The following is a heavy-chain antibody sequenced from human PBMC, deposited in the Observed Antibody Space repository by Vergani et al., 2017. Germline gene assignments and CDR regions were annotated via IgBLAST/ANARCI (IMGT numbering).Heavy chain of an antibody. CDR2: IYYSGST. Sequence: QVQLQESGPGLVKPSETLSLTCTVSGDSVISTDYHWGWIRQPPRKRLEWLGNIYYSGSTNYNPSLKRRITISVDTSKNQFSLMLSSVTAADTAVYYCARVGSTTTVVTPGGNYYYYGMDVWGQGTTVTVSS. CDR1: GDSVISTDYH. D-gene: IGHD4-23*01. J-gene: IGHJ6*02. CDR3: ARVGSTTTVVTPGGNYYYYGMDV. V-gene: IGHV4-61*08.